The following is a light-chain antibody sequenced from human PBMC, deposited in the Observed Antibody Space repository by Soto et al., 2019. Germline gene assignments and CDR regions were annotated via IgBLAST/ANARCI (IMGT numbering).Light chain of an antibody. Sequence: SYELTQPPSVSVAPGKTARITCGGNNIGSKSVHWYQQKPGQAPVLVIYYDSDRPSGILERFSGSNSGNTATLTISRVEAGDEADYYCQVWDSSSDHLYVFGTGTKLTVL. CDR1: NIGSKS. J-gene: IGLJ1*01. V-gene: IGLV3-21*04. CDR3: QVWDSSSDHLYV. CDR2: YDS.